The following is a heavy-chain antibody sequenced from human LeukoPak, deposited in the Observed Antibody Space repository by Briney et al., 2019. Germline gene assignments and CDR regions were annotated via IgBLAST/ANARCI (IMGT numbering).Heavy chain of an antibody. J-gene: IGHJ6*03. V-gene: IGHV3-30*04. CDR1: GFTFSSYA. D-gene: IGHD1-26*01. CDR3: ARGGGGSYPHRIRLENYYYYYMDV. CDR2: ISYDGSNK. Sequence: PGGSLRLSCAASGFTFSSYAMHWVRQAPGKGLEWVAVISYDGSNKYYADSVKGRFTISRDNSKNTLYLQMNSLRAEDTAVYYCARGGGGSYPHRIRLENYYYYYMDVWGKGTTVTVSS.